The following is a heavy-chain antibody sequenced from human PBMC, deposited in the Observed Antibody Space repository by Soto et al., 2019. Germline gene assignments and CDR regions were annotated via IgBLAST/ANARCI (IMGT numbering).Heavy chain of an antibody. CDR1: GYTFTGYY. CDR3: ARDPHPPLFDH. CDR2: INGYNGNT. V-gene: IGHV1-18*04. Sequence: ASVKVSCEASGYTFTGYYMHWVRQAPGQGLEWLGWINGYNGNTNYAQKFEDRFTMTTDTSTGTAFMEMRSLRSDDTAVYYCARDPHPPLFDHWGQGTLVTVSS. J-gene: IGHJ4*02.